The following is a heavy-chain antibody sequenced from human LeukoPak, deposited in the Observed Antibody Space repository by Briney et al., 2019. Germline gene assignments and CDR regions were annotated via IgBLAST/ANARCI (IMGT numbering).Heavy chain of an antibody. V-gene: IGHV4-59*01. CDR2: IYYSGST. J-gene: IGHJ3*02. D-gene: IGHD6-6*01. CDR3: ARDRRDAFDI. Sequence: SETLSLTCTVSGGSISSYYWSWIRQPPGEGLEWIGYIYYSGSTNYNPSLKSRVTISVDTSKNQFSLKLSSVTAADTAVYYCARDRRDAFDIWGQGTMVTVSS. CDR1: GGSISSYY.